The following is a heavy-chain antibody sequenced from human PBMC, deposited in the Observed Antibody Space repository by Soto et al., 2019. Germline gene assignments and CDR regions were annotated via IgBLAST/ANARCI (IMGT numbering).Heavy chain of an antibody. CDR2: IYYSGST. J-gene: IGHJ6*02. Sequence: PSATLSLTCTVSGGSISSGGYYWSWIRQHPGKGLEWIGYIYYSGSTYYNPSLKSRVTISVDTSKNQFSLKLSSVTAADTAVYYCARDWGYSYGYPAIYYYYGMDVWGQGTTVTVSS. D-gene: IGHD5-18*01. V-gene: IGHV4-31*03. CDR1: GGSISSGGYY. CDR3: ARDWGYSYGYPAIYYYYGMDV.